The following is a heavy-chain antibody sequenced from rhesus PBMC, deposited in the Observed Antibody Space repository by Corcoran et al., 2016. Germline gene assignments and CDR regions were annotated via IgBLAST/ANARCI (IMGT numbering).Heavy chain of an antibody. CDR2: IGGTSGST. CDR1: GYSISSGYG. V-gene: IGHV4-127*01. J-gene: IGHJ4*01. CDR3: ARTLSLDY. Sequence: QVQLQESGPGLVKPSETLSLTCAVSGYSISSGYGWSWIRQPPGKGLEWIGYIGGTSGSTNYNPSLKSLVTISKDTSKNQFSLKLSSVTAADTAVYYCARTLSLDYWGQGVLVTVSS.